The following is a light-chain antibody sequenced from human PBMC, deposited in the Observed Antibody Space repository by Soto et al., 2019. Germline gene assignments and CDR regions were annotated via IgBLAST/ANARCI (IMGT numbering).Light chain of an antibody. CDR1: SSDVGGYNH. CDR3: SSYTSSSTLV. V-gene: IGLV2-14*01. Sequence: QSALTQPASVSGSPGQSITISCTGTSSDVGGYNHVSWYQQNPGKAPKLMIYDVNNRPSGVSNRFSGSKSGNTASLTISGLQAEDEAYYYCSSYTSSSTLVFGGGTKLTVL. CDR2: DVN. J-gene: IGLJ2*01.